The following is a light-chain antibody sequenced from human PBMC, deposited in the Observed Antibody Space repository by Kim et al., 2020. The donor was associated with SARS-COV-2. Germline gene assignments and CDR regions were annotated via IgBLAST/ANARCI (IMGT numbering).Light chain of an antibody. CDR2: KDS. V-gene: IGLV3-25*03. CDR1: ALPKQY. J-gene: IGLJ2*01. CDR3: QSADSSGTVV. Sequence: VSPGQTARITCSGDALPKQYAYWYQQKPGQAPVLVIYKDSGRPSGIPERFSGSSSGTTVTLTISGVEAEDEADYYCQSADSSGTVVFGGGTQLTVL.